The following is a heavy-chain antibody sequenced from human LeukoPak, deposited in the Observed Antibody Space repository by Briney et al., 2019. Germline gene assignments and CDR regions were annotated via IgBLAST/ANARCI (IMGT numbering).Heavy chain of an antibody. D-gene: IGHD5-12*01. CDR2: IIPIFGTA. CDR3: ARECPDIVATIRALNWFDP. CDR1: GYTFTGYS. V-gene: IGHV1-69*13. Sequence: SVKVSCKASGYTFTGYSIHWVRQAPGQGLEWMGGIIPIFGTANYAQKFQGRVTITADESTSTAYMELSSLRSEDTAVYYCARECPDIVATIRALNWFDPWGQGTLVTVSS. J-gene: IGHJ5*02.